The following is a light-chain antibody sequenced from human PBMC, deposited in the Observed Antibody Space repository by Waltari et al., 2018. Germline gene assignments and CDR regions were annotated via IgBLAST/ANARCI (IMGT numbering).Light chain of an antibody. J-gene: IGLJ2*01. V-gene: IGLV2-14*03. CDR2: DVN. CDR1: SSDAGGDDS. CDR3: CSQSSYNGVI. Sequence: QSALSQPASVSGSRGQSVTISCTGSSSDAGGDDSVSWYQDHPGQAPKVIIYDVNNRPSGVSDRFSGSKSGNTASLTISGLQAEDEANYYCCSQSSYNGVIFGGGTKLTVL.